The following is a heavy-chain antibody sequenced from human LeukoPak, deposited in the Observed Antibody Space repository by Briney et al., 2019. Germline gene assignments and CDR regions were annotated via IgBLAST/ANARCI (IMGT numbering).Heavy chain of an antibody. CDR2: IYHSGST. CDR1: GGSISSSNW. J-gene: IGHJ6*02. V-gene: IGHV4-4*02. Sequence: PSETLSLTCAVSGGSISSSNWWSWVRQPPGKGLEWIGEIYHSGSTNYNPSLKSRVTISVDKSKNQFSLKLSSVTAADTAVYYCHSYDSSPFFYGMDVWGQGTTVTVSS. CDR3: HSYDSSPFFYGMDV. D-gene: IGHD3-22*01.